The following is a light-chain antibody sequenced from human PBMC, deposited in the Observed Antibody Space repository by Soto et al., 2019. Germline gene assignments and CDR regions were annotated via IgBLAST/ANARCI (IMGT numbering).Light chain of an antibody. CDR3: SSYAGSNNWV. V-gene: IGLV2-8*01. Sequence: QSVLTQPPSASGSPGQSVTISCTGASGAIGDYNYVSWYQQHPGSAPKLLIYEVSKRPSGVPDRFSGSKSGKTASLTVSGLQADDEAEYSCSSYAGSNNWVFGEGTKLTVL. CDR2: EVS. CDR1: SGAIGDYNY. J-gene: IGLJ3*02.